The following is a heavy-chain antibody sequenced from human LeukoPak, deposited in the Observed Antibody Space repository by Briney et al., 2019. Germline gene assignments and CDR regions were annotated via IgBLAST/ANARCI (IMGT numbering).Heavy chain of an antibody. J-gene: IGHJ4*02. CDR2: IKQDGSEK. Sequence: GGSLRLSCAASGFTFSSYWMSWVRQAPGKGLEWVANIKQDGSEKYYVDSVKGRFTISRDNSKNTLYLQMNSLRAEDTAVYYCAKDYSDYGDYGDYYFDYWGQGTLVTVSS. CDR3: AKDYSDYGDYGDYYFDY. V-gene: IGHV3-7*01. CDR1: GFTFSSYW. D-gene: IGHD4-17*01.